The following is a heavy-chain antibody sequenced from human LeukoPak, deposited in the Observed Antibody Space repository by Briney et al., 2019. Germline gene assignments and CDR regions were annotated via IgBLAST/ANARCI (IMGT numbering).Heavy chain of an antibody. CDR2: IKRKTDGGTT. V-gene: IGHV3-15*01. CDR3: TTDPSVLVVGY. D-gene: IGHD2-15*01. J-gene: IGHJ4*02. Sequence: KPGGSLRLSCAASGFTFSDAWMNWVRQAPGKGLEWVGRIKRKTDGGTTEYAAPVQGRFTISRDDSTNTLYLQMNSLKTEDTAVYYCTTDPSVLVVGYWGQGTLVTVSS. CDR1: GFTFSDAW.